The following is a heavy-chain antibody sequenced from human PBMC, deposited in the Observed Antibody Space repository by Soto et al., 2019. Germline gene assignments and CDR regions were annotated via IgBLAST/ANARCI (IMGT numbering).Heavy chain of an antibody. D-gene: IGHD3-9*01. V-gene: IGHV3-48*01. CDR1: GFTFSSYS. J-gene: IGHJ4*02. CDR2: ISSSSSTI. Sequence: GGSLRLSCAASGFTFSSYSMNWVRQAPGKGLEWVSYISSSSSTIYYADSVKGRFTISRDNAKNSLYLQMTSLRAKVKAVYYCARVKYGDVLRYFDWLFSPWDYWGQGTLVTVSS. CDR3: ARVKYGDVLRYFDWLFSPWDY.